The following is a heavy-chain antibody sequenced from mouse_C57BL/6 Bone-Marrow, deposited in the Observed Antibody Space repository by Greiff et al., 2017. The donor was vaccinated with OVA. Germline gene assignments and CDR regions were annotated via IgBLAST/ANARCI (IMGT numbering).Heavy chain of an antibody. V-gene: IGHV1-81*01. Sequence: VQLQQSGAELARPGASVKLSCKASGYTFTSYGISWVKQRTGPGLEWIGEIYPRSGNTYYNEKFKGKATLTADKSSSTAYMELRSLTSEDSAVYFCASLYDSWYFDVWGTGTTVTVSS. D-gene: IGHD2-3*01. CDR2: IYPRSGNT. CDR3: ASLYDSWYFDV. J-gene: IGHJ1*03. CDR1: GYTFTSYG.